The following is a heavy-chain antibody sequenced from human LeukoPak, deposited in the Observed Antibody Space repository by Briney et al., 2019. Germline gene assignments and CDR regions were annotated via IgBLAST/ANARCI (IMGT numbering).Heavy chain of an antibody. Sequence: SETLSLTCTVSGGSISSSSYYWGWIRQPPGKGLEWIGSIYYSGSTYYNPSLKSRVTISVDTSKNQFSLKLSSVTAADTAVYYCVRSKYSSSWYAWFDPWGQGTLVTVSS. J-gene: IGHJ5*02. V-gene: IGHV4-39*01. CDR1: GGSISSSSYY. CDR3: VRSKYSSSWYAWFDP. CDR2: IYYSGST. D-gene: IGHD6-13*01.